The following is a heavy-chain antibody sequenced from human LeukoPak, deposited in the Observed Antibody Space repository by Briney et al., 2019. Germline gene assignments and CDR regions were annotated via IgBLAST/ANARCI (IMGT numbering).Heavy chain of an antibody. Sequence: GGSLRLSCAASGFTFSSYAMHWVRQAPGKGLEWVAVISYDGSNKYYADSVKGRFTISRDNSKNTLYLQMNSPRAEDTAVYYCARAYCSGGSCYGYYYYYYGMDVWGQGTTVTVSS. CDR1: GFTFSSYA. J-gene: IGHJ6*02. CDR3: ARAYCSGGSCYGYYYYYYGMDV. CDR2: ISYDGSNK. V-gene: IGHV3-30-3*01. D-gene: IGHD2-15*01.